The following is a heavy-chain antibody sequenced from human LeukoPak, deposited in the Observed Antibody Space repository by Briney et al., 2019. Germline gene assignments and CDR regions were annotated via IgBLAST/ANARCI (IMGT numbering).Heavy chain of an antibody. Sequence: PGGSLRLSCAASGFIVSSNYMSWVRQAPGKGLEWVSVIYNGGGTYYADSVKGRFTISRDNSKNTLYLQMNSLRAEDTAVYYCARDTHLGNFDYWGQGTLVTVSS. J-gene: IGHJ4*02. CDR3: ARDTHLGNFDY. CDR2: IYNGGGT. D-gene: IGHD7-27*01. V-gene: IGHV3-53*01. CDR1: GFIVSSNY.